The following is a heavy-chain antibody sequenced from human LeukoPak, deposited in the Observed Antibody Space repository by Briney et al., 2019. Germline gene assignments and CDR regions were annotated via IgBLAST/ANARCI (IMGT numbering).Heavy chain of an antibody. CDR1: GYTFTDYY. V-gene: IGHV1-2*02. D-gene: IGHD6-13*01. CDR2: INPNSGGA. CDR3: ARGVGSSWFDP. J-gene: IGHJ5*02. Sequence: ASVKVSCKASGYTFTDYYLHRVRQAPGQGLEWMGWINPNSGGANFALNFQGRVTMTRATSISTAYMELSRLTSDDTAVYYCARGVGSSWFDPWGQGTLVPVSS.